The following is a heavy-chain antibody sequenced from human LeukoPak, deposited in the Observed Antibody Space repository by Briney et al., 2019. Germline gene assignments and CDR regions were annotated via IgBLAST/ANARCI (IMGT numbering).Heavy chain of an antibody. CDR3: ARASGDDRIDY. J-gene: IGHJ4*02. CDR1: GYTFTGYY. CDR2: INPNSGGT. V-gene: IGHV1-2*02. Sequence: ASVKVSCKASGYTFTGYYMHWVRHAPGQGLEWMGWINPNSGGTNYAQKFQGRVTMTRDTSISTPYMELSRLRSDDTAVYYCARASGDDRIDYWGQGTLVTVFS. D-gene: IGHD1-1*01.